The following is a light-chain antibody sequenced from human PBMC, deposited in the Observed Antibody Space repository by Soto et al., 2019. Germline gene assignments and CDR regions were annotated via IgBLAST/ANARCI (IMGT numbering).Light chain of an antibody. Sequence: DIQMTQSPSSLSASVGDRVTITCQASQDISNYLTWYQQKPGKAPKLLIYDASNLEKGVPSRFSGSGSETDFTFTISILQPEDIATYYCQQYYNLPLTFGGGTKVEIK. V-gene: IGKV1-33*01. CDR2: DAS. J-gene: IGKJ4*01. CDR3: QQYYNLPLT. CDR1: QDISNY.